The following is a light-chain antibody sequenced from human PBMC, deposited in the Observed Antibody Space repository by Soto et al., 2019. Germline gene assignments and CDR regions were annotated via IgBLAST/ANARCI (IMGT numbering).Light chain of an antibody. J-gene: IGKJ1*01. CDR3: MQALQTPRT. Sequence: EIVMTQSPLSLSVTPGEPASISCRSSQGLLHINGYNCLDWYLQKPGQAPQLLIYVGSSRASGVPDRFSGSGSGTDFTLKISRVEAEDVGVYYSMQALQTPRTFGQGTKLDSK. CDR2: VGS. CDR1: QGLLHINGYNC. V-gene: IGKV2-28*01.